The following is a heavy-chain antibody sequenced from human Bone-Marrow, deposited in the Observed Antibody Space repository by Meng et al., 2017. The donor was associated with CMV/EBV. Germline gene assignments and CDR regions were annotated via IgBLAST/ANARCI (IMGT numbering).Heavy chain of an antibody. V-gene: IGHV4-39*01. Sequence: SETLSLTCTVSGGSISSSSYYWGWIRQPPGKGLEWIGSIYYSGSTYYNPSLKSRVTISVDTSKNQFSLKLSSVTAADTAVYYCARGVIVVVTNWFDPWGRGTLVTVSS. CDR1: GGSISSSSYY. CDR3: ARGVIVVVTNWFDP. D-gene: IGHD2-2*01. J-gene: IGHJ5*02. CDR2: IYYSGST.